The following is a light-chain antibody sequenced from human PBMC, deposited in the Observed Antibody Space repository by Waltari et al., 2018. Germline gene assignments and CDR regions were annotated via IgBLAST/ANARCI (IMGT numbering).Light chain of an antibody. CDR1: QGISSY. Sequence: AIRMTQSPSSFSASTGARVTITCRASQGISSYLAWYQQKPGKAPKLLIYAASTLQSGVPSRFSGSGSGTDFTLTISCLQSEDFATCYCQQYYSYPPVTFGGGTKVEIK. J-gene: IGKJ4*01. CDR3: QQYYSYPPVT. CDR2: AAS. V-gene: IGKV1-8*01.